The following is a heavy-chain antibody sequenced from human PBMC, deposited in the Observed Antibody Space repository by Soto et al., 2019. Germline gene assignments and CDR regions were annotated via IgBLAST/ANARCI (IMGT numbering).Heavy chain of an antibody. CDR2: IGPASGDT. D-gene: IGHD3-10*01. CDR3: GSGRSGQLVVFY. CDR1: GYTFTGHY. J-gene: IGHJ4*02. Sequence: ASVKVSCKASGYTFTGHYIHWVRQAPGQGPEWMGEIGPASGDTRYAQKFQGRATMTRDTSITTVYMELNNLSPDDTAVYYCGSGRSGQLVVFYWGQGTPVTVS. V-gene: IGHV1-2*02.